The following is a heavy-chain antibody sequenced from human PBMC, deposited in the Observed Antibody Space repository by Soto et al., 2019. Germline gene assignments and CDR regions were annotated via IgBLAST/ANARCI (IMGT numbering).Heavy chain of an antibody. CDR2: ISYIGST. V-gene: IGHV4-31*03. D-gene: IGHD1-7*01. J-gene: IGHJ3*01. Sequence: QVQLQESGPGLVKPSQTLSLTCTVSGGSVSSGAYYWSWIRQHPGKGLEWIGYISYIGSTYYNPPLSSRVTISVDTSKNHFSLKLSSVTAADTAAYSCARWELRIRSAFDLWGQGTMVTVSS. CDR3: ARWELRIRSAFDL. CDR1: GGSVSSGAYY.